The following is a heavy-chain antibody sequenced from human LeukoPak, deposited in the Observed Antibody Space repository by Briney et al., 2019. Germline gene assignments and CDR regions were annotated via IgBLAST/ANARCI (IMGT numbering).Heavy chain of an antibody. Sequence: ASVNVSCKASGYTFNGYYRHWVRQAPGQGLEWMGWINPNSGGTNYAQKFQGRVTMTRDTSISTAYMELSRLRSDDTAVYYCAREGGFGELLSLDIWGQGTMVTVSS. J-gene: IGHJ3*02. D-gene: IGHD3-10*01. V-gene: IGHV1-2*02. CDR3: AREGGFGELLSLDI. CDR2: INPNSGGT. CDR1: GYTFNGYY.